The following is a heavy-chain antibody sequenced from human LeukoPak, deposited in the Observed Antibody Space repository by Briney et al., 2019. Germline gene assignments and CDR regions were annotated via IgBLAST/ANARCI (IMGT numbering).Heavy chain of an antibody. CDR2: ISSSSSTI. V-gene: IGHV3-48*02. Sequence: GGSLRFSCAASGFTFSSYSMNWVRQAPGKGLEWVSYISSSSSTIYYADSVKGRFTISRDNAKNSLYLQMNSLRDEDTAVYYCARDYYDSSGYYYVDYWGQGTLVTVSS. CDR1: GFTFSSYS. CDR3: ARDYYDSSGYYYVDY. J-gene: IGHJ4*02. D-gene: IGHD3-22*01.